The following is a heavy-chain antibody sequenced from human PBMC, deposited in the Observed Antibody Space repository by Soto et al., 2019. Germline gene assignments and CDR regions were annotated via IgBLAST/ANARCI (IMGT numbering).Heavy chain of an antibody. D-gene: IGHD4-4*01. V-gene: IGHV1-3*01. J-gene: IGHJ5*02. CDR1: GYTFTSYA. CDR2: INAGNGNT. Sequence: ASVKVSCKASGYTFTSYAMHWVRQAPGQRLEWMGWINAGNGNTKYSQKFQGRVTITRDTSASTAYMELSSLRSEDTAVYYCARDMTTVTSYWYDPWGQGTLVTVS. CDR3: ARDMTTVTSYWYDP.